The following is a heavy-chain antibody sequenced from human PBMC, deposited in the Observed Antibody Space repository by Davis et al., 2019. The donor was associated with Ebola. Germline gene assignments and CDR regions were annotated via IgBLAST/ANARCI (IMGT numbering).Heavy chain of an antibody. CDR3: ARDSNGDGFDY. CDR1: GFTFSNAW. V-gene: IGHV3-21*01. CDR2: ISSSSSYI. D-gene: IGHD3-10*01. Sequence: GESLKISCTVSGFTFSNAWMNWVRQAPGKGLEWVSSISSSSSYIYYADSVKGRFTISRDNAKNSLYLQMNSLRAEDTAVYYCARDSNGDGFDYWGQGTLVTVSS. J-gene: IGHJ4*02.